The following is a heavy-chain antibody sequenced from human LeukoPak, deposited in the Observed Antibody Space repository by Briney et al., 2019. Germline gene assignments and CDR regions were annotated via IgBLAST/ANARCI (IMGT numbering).Heavy chain of an antibody. D-gene: IGHD1-26*01. Sequence: SETLSLTCTVSGGSISSSSYYWGRIRQHPGTGLECIGSIYYSGSTYYNPSLKSRVTISVDTSKNQFSLKLSSETAADTAVYYCARHEVSVGAFDIWGQGTMVTVSS. CDR1: GGSISSSSYY. J-gene: IGHJ3*02. V-gene: IGHV4-39*01. CDR3: ARHEVSVGAFDI. CDR2: IYYSGST.